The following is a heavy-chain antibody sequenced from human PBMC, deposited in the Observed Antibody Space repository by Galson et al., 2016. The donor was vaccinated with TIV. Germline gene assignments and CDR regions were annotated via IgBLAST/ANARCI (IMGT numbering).Heavy chain of an antibody. CDR2: INGDGTEI. CDR1: GFTFSDYW. J-gene: IGHJ4*02. CDR3: AQWLGTSNS. V-gene: IGHV3-7*01. Sequence: SLRLSCAASGFTFSDYWMHWVRQTPGKGLEWVANINGDGTEIKYVDSVKGRFTISRDNAKNSLYLQMSNLRVEDTAIYYCAQWLGTSNSWGQGTLVTVSS. D-gene: IGHD6-19*01.